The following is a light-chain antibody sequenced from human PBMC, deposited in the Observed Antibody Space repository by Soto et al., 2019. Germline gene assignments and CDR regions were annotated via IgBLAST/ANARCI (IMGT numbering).Light chain of an antibody. CDR2: SNN. CDR1: SSNIGRNT. V-gene: IGLV1-44*01. CDR3: VAWDDNLNGPV. J-gene: IGLJ2*01. Sequence: QLVLTQPPSASGTPGQRVTISCSGSSSNIGRNTVNWYQQLPGTAPKLLIYSNNQRPSGVPDRFSGSKSGTSASLAISGLQSEDEADYYCVAWDDNLNGPVFGGGTKLTVL.